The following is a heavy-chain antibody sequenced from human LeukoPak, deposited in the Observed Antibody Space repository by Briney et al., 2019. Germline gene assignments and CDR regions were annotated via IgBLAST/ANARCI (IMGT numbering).Heavy chain of an antibody. CDR1: GGSISSSSYY. J-gene: IGHJ3*02. CDR3: ARDRSYDILTGYYHPSAFDI. D-gene: IGHD3-9*01. CDR2: IYYSGST. V-gene: IGHV4-39*07. Sequence: SETLSLTCTVSGGSISSSSYYWGWIRQPPGKGLEWIGSIYYSGSTYYNPSLKSRVTISVDTSKNQFSLKLSSVTAADTAVYYCARDRSYDILTGYYHPSAFDIWGQGTMVTVSS.